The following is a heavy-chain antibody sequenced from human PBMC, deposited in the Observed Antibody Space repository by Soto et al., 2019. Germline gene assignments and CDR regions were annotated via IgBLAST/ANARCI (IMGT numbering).Heavy chain of an antibody. Sequence: ASVKVSCKASGYTFTRYGISWVRQATGQGLEWMGWISGYNGDTKYSQKFQGRVTITRDTSASTAYMELSSLRSEDTAVYYCARGYGGPIGWFDPWGQGT. J-gene: IGHJ5*02. V-gene: IGHV1-18*01. CDR2: ISGYNGDT. CDR1: GYTFTRYG. D-gene: IGHD3-16*01. CDR3: ARGYGGPIGWFDP.